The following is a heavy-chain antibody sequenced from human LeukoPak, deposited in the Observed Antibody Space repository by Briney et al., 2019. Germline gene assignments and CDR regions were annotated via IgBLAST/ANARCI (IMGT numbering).Heavy chain of an antibody. CDR2: IMRDGSEK. V-gene: IGHV3-7*01. CDR1: GFSFSTYW. D-gene: IGHD5-18*01. Sequence: GGSLRLSCAASGFSFSTYWMNWVRQPPGKGLEWVANIMRDGSEKYYVDSVKGRFTISRDNAKNSLYLQMNSLRAEDTTVYYCARDPSRGYSYGYADYWGQGSLVIVSS. J-gene: IGHJ4*02. CDR3: ARDPSRGYSYGYADY.